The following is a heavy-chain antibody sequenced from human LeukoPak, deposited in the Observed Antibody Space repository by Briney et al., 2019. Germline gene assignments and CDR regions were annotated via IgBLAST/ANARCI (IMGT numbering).Heavy chain of an antibody. Sequence: GGTLRLSCAASGFTFSSHGMSWVRQAPGKGLEWVSAISGSGGSTYYADSVKGRFTISRDNAKNSLYLQMNSLRAEDTAVHYCAELGITMIGGVWGKGTTVTISS. CDR1: GFTFSSHG. J-gene: IGHJ6*04. D-gene: IGHD3-10*02. CDR3: AELGITMIGGV. V-gene: IGHV3-23*01. CDR2: ISGSGGST.